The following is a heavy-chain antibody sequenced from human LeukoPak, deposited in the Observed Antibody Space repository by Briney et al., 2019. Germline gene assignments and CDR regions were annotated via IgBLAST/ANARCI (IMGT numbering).Heavy chain of an antibody. CDR1: GGSFSGYY. J-gene: IGHJ4*02. CDR2: SNHSGST. D-gene: IGHD2-2*01. Sequence: SETLSLTCAVYGGSFSGYYWSWIRQPPGKGLEWSGESNHSGSTNYNPSLKSRVTISVDTSKNQFSLKLSSVTAADTAVYYCASGEGEDIVVVPAARFDYWGQGTLVTVSS. CDR3: ASGEGEDIVVVPAARFDY. V-gene: IGHV4-34*01.